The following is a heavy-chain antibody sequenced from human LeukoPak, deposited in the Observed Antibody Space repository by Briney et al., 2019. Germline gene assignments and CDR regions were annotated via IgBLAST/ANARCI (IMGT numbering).Heavy chain of an antibody. V-gene: IGHV1-69*01. CDR1: GGTFSSYA. Sequence: GSSVTVSCTASGGTFSSYAISWVRQAPGQGLEWMGGIIPIFGTANYAQKFQGRVTITADESTSTAYMELSSLRSEDTAVYYCARGGSWYYYGMDVWGQGTTVTVSS. D-gene: IGHD6-13*01. CDR3: ARGGSWYYYGMDV. CDR2: IIPIFGTA. J-gene: IGHJ6*02.